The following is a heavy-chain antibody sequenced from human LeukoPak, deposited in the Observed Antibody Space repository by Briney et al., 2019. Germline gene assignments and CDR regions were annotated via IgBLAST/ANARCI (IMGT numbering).Heavy chain of an antibody. CDR1: GGSFSSGGYY. V-gene: IGHV4-31*03. CDR3: ARDLGGLGKIDY. D-gene: IGHD7-27*01. Sequence: SETLSLTCTVSGGSFSSGGYYWSWIRQHPGKGLEWIGYIFYSGTTYYNPSLKSRVVISVDASKNQFSLRLSSVTAADTAVYYCARDLGGLGKIDYWGQGALVTVSS. CDR2: IFYSGTT. J-gene: IGHJ4*02.